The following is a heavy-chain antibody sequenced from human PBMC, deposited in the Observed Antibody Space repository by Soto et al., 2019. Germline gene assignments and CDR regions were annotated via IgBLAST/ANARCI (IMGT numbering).Heavy chain of an antibody. CDR3: ARDGGNAIFGVVIPYGMDV. J-gene: IGHJ6*01. D-gene: IGHD3-3*02. CDR1: GFTFSSYG. CDR2: IWSDGSKR. V-gene: IGHV3-33*01. Sequence: QVQLVESGGGVVQPGRSLRLSCAASGFTFSSYGMHWVRQAPGKGLEWVAVIWSDGSKRYYADSVKGRFTVSRDNSKNIMYLQMNSLRAEDTAVFYCARDGGNAIFGVVIPYGMDVW.